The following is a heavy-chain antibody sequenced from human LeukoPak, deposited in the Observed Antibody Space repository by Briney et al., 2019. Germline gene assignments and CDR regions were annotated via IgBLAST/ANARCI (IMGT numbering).Heavy chain of an antibody. CDR2: INPNSGGT. CDR3: ARDNFDSSGWGDY. V-gene: IGHV1-2*02. J-gene: IGHJ4*02. D-gene: IGHD6-19*01. Sequence: ASVKVSCKASGYTFTDYYVHWVRQAPGQGLEWMGWINPNSGGTNYAQKFQGRVTMTRDTSISTAYMELSRLISDDTTVYYCARDNFDSSGWGDYWGQGTLVTVSS. CDR1: GYTFTDYY.